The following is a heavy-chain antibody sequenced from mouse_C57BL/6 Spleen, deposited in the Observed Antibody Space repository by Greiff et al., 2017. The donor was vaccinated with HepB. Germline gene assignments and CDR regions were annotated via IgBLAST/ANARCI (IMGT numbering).Heavy chain of an antibody. V-gene: IGHV1-61*01. J-gene: IGHJ1*03. D-gene: IGHD2-2*01. Sequence: VQLQQPGAELVRPGSSVKLSCKASGYTFTSYWMDWVKQRPGQGLEWIGNIYPSDSETHYNQKFKDKATLTVDKSSSTAYMQLSSLTSEDSAVYFCARRGLRPRYFDVWGTGTTVTVSS. CDR1: GYTFTSYW. CDR3: ARRGLRPRYFDV. CDR2: IYPSDSET.